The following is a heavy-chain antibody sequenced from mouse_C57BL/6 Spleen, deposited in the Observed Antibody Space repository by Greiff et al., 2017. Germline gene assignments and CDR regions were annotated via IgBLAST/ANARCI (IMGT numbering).Heavy chain of an antibody. D-gene: IGHD2-4*01. J-gene: IGHJ1*03. CDR2: IYPGDGDT. CDR1: GYAFSSYW. Sequence: QVQLQQSGAELVKPGASVKISCKASGYAFSSYWMNWVKQRPGKGLAWIGQIYPGDGDTNYNGKFKGKATLTADQSSSTAYMQLSSVTSEDSAVYFCARWRDYDPFDDWGTGTMVTVAS. CDR3: ARWRDYDPFDD. V-gene: IGHV1-80*01.